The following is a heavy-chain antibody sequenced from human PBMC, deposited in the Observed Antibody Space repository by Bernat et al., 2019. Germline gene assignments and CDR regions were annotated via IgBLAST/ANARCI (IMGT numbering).Heavy chain of an antibody. CDR3: ANAPSPVIGYSSSWYWFDP. V-gene: IGHV3-23*01. D-gene: IGHD6-13*01. Sequence: EVQLLESGGGLVQPGGSLRLSCAASGFTFSSYAMSWVRQAPGKGLEWVSAISGSGGSTYYADSVKGRFTISRDNSKNTLYLQMNSQRAEDTAVYYCANAPSPVIGYSSSWYWFDPWGQGTLVTVSS. CDR1: GFTFSSYA. CDR2: ISGSGGST. J-gene: IGHJ5*02.